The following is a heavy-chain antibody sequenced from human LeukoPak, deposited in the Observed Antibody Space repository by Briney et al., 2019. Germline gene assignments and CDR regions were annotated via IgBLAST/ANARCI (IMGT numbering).Heavy chain of an antibody. Sequence: ASVKVSCKTSGYTFNNFGITWARQAPGQGREWVGWISIGDGRTHYGRKFQDRVSMTREMSSNTAFLELSSLRSDDTAVYFCSRSYYSSSWYYFDHWGQGTLVIVSS. CDR1: GYTFNNFG. CDR2: ISIGDGRT. V-gene: IGHV1-18*01. CDR3: SRSYYSSSWYYFDH. J-gene: IGHJ4*02. D-gene: IGHD2-15*01.